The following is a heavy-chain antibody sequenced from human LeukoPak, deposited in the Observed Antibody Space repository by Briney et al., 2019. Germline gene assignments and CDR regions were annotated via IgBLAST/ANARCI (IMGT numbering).Heavy chain of an antibody. Sequence: GGSLRLSCAASGFTFSSYSMNWVRQAPGKGLEGVSSISSSSSYIYYVDSVKGRFTISRDNAKNSLYLQMNSLRAEDTAVYYCARDYSRLVVAPNWFDPWGQGTLVTVSS. CDR2: ISSSSSYI. CDR3: ARDYSRLVVAPNWFDP. CDR1: GFTFSSYS. V-gene: IGHV3-21*01. D-gene: IGHD2-15*01. J-gene: IGHJ5*02.